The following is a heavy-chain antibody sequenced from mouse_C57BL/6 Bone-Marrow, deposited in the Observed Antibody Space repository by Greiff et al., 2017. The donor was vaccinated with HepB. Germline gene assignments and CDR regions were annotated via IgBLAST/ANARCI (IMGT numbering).Heavy chain of an antibody. V-gene: IGHV1-5*01. Sequence: VQLQQSGTVLARPGASVKMSCKTSGYTFTSYWMHWVKQRPGQGLEWIGAIYPGNSDTSYNQKFKGKAKLTAVTSASTAYMELSSLTNEDSAVYYCTSYDYDAGDAMDYWGQGTSVTVSS. CDR2: IYPGNSDT. J-gene: IGHJ4*01. D-gene: IGHD2-4*01. CDR1: GYTFTSYW. CDR3: TSYDYDAGDAMDY.